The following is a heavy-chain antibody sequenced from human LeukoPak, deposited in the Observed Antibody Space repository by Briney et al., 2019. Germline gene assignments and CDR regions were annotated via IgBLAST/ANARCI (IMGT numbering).Heavy chain of an antibody. CDR1: GLTFSNHA. D-gene: IGHD2-21*01. V-gene: IGHV3-23*01. CDR3: AKNVVFTRYFDS. CDR2: ISGGGRTT. Sequence: PGGSLRLSCAASGLTFSNHAMSWVRQAPGKGLQWVSVISGGGRTTEYADSVKGRFTVSRDNSVNTLSLHMDSLRVEDAAIYYCAKNVVFTRYFDSWGQGTLVTVSS. J-gene: IGHJ4*02.